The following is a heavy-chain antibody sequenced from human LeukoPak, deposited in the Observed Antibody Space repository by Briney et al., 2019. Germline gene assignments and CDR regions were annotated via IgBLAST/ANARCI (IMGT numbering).Heavy chain of an antibody. CDR1: GYTFTSYG. D-gene: IGHD5-18*01. Sequence: ASVKVSCKASGYTFTSYGISWVRQAPGQGVEWMGWISTYNGNTNYAQKLQGRVTLTTDTSTRTAYMELRSMRSDDKDVYCCARRRRGYSYSYYYYYYYMDVWGKGTTVTISS. J-gene: IGHJ6*03. V-gene: IGHV1-18*01. CDR3: ARRRRGYSYSYYYYYYYMDV. CDR2: ISTYNGNT.